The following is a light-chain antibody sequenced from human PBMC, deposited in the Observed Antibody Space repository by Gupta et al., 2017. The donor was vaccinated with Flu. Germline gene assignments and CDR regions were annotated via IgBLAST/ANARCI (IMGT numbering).Light chain of an antibody. CDR2: KIS. CDR3: MQGTDWPDT. CDR1: QSRVYRDGDID. Sequence: VSVGQPASIACTSSQSRVYRDGDIDWNWLQQRPGQWPRRLVEKISNRDSGVTDRVSGGGSGANFTLRSRRVEAEDVGVYYCMQGTDWPDTFGQGTKLEIK. J-gene: IGKJ2*01. V-gene: IGKV2-30*01.